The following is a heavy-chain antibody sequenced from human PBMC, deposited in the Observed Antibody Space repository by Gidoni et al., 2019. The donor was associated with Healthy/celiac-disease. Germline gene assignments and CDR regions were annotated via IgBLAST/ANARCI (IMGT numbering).Heavy chain of an antibody. V-gene: IGHV4-39*02. J-gene: IGHJ4*02. Sequence: QLQLQESGPGLVKPSATLSLTCTVSGGSISSSSYYWGWFRQPPGKGLEWIGIICYSGSTSYTPSLKRRFTISVDTSKNQCSLKLSSVTAADTSVYYCAREGHYDILTGYYRRYYFDYWGQGTLVTVSS. CDR2: ICYSGST. CDR1: GGSISSSSYY. D-gene: IGHD3-9*01. CDR3: AREGHYDILTGYYRRYYFDY.